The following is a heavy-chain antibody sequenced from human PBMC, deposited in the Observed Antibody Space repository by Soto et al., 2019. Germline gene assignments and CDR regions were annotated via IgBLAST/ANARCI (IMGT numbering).Heavy chain of an antibody. V-gene: IGHV4-4*07. CDR1: GGSISSYY. J-gene: IGHJ3*02. Sequence: ETLSLTCTVSGGSISSYYWSWIRQPAGKGLEWIGRIYTSGSTNYNPSLKSRVTMSVDTSKNQFSLKLSSVTAADTAVYYCARESYSSGWTDIDAFDIWGQGTMVTVSS. CDR3: ARESYSSGWTDIDAFDI. CDR2: IYTSGST. D-gene: IGHD6-19*01.